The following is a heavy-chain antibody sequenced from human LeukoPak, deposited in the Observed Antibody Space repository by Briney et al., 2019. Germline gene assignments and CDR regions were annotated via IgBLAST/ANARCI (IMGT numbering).Heavy chain of an antibody. CDR3: ARECFGSGSYYKAWFDA. D-gene: IGHD3-10*01. Sequence: SETLSLTCAVYGGSFSGYYWSWIRQPPGKGLEWIGEINHSGSTNYNPSLKSRVTISVDTSKNQFSLKLSSVTAADTAVYYCARECFGSGSYYKAWFDAGSQGTLVTVSS. J-gene: IGHJ5*02. CDR1: GGSFSGYY. V-gene: IGHV4-34*01. CDR2: INHSGST.